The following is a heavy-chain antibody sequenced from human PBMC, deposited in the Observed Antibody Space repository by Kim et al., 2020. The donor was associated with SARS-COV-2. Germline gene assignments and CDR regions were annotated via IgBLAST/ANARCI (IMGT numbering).Heavy chain of an antibody. CDR3: ARRAGIAARPSSNWFDP. J-gene: IGHJ5*02. V-gene: IGHV5-51*01. CDR2: IYPGDSDT. CDR1: GYSFTSYW. Sequence: GESLKISCKGSGYSFTSYWIGWVRQMPGKGLEWMGIIYPGDSDTRYSPSFQGQVTIPADKSISTAYLQWSSLKASDTAMYYCARRAGIAARPSSNWFDPWGQGTLVTVSS. D-gene: IGHD6-6*01.